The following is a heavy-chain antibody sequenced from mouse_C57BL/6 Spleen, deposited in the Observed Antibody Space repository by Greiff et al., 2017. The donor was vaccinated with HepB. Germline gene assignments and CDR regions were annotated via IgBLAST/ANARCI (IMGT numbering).Heavy chain of an antibody. CDR2: IHPNSGST. J-gene: IGHJ3*01. V-gene: IGHV1-64*01. D-gene: IGHD2-4*01. CDR3: AREDDYAWFAY. Sequence: VQLQQSGAELVKPGASVKLSCKASGYTFTSYWMHWVKQRPGQGLEWIGMIHPNSGSTNYNEKFKSKATLTVDKSSSTAYMQLSSLTSEDSAVYYCAREDDYAWFAYWGQGTLVTVSA. CDR1: GYTFTSYW.